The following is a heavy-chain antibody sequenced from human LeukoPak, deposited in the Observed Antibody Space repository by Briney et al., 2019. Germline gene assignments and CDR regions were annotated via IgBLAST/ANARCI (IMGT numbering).Heavy chain of an antibody. CDR1: GGSFSGYY. V-gene: IGHV4-34*01. Sequence: SETLSLTCAVYGGSFSGYYWSWIRQPPGKGLEWIGEINHSGSTNYNPSLKSRVTISVDTSKNQFSLKLSSVTAADTAVYHCARGSRQWLVRYFDYWGQGTLVTVSS. CDR3: ARGSRQWLVRYFDY. CDR2: INHSGST. D-gene: IGHD6-19*01. J-gene: IGHJ4*02.